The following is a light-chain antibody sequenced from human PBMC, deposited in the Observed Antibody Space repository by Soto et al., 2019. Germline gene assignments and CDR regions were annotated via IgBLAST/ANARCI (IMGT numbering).Light chain of an antibody. CDR3: NSYTSSRTVV. J-gene: IGLJ2*01. Sequence: QSALTQPASVSGSPGQSITISCTGTSSDVGGYNYVSWYQQHPGKAPKLMIYDVSNRPSGVSNRFSGSKSGNTATLIISGLQAEDEADYYCNSYTSSRTVVFGAGTQLTVL. CDR2: DVS. V-gene: IGLV2-14*01. CDR1: SSDVGGYNY.